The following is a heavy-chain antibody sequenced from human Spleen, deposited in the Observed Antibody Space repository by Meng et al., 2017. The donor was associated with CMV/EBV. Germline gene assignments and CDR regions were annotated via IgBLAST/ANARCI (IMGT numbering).Heavy chain of an antibody. CDR2: ISSSSTYI. V-gene: IGHV3-21*01. D-gene: IGHD3-10*01. Sequence: GESLKISCAASGFTFDDYGMNWVRQAPGKGLEWVSSISSSSTYIYYADSGKGRFIISRDNAKNSLYLQMNSLRAEDTAVYFCARDSARFGSGSPMDVWGQGTTVTVSS. J-gene: IGHJ6*02. CDR3: ARDSARFGSGSPMDV. CDR1: GFTFDDYG.